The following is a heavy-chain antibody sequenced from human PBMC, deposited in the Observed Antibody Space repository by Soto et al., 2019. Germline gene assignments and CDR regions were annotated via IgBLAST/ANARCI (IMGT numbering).Heavy chain of an antibody. CDR3: ARVHTQRLVPGKDNFDY. CDR2: IWPDGSNK. CDR1: GFTFSSYV. Sequence: PGGSLRLSCAPSGFTFSSYVMHLVRQTPGKGLEWVAVIWPDGSNKYYSDSVKGRFTISRDNSKNTLYLQMNSLRAEDTAMYFCARVHTQRLVPGKDNFDYWGQGTLVTAPQ. V-gene: IGHV3-33*01. D-gene: IGHD6-6*01. J-gene: IGHJ4*02.